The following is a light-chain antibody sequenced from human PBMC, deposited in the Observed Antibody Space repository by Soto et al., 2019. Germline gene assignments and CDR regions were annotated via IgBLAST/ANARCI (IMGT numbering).Light chain of an antibody. CDR2: DNN. V-gene: IGLV1-51*01. J-gene: IGLJ1*01. CDR3: GTWDSSLSASYV. CDR1: SSNIGNNY. Sequence: QSVLTQPPSVSAAPGQKGTISCSGSSSNIGNNYVSWYQQLPGTAPKLLIYDNNKRPSGIPDRFSGSTSGTSATLGITGLQTGDEADYYCGTWDSSLSASYVFGTGTKVTVL.